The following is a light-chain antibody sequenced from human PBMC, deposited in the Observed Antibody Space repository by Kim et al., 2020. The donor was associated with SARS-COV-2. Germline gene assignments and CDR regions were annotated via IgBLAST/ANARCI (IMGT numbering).Light chain of an antibody. CDR2: DAS. CDR3: QQRANWAPIT. V-gene: IGKV3-11*01. CDR1: QSVSSY. Sequence: EIVLTQSPATLSLSPGDRATLSCRASQSVSSYLAWYQQRPGQAPRLLIYDASNRATGIPARFSGSGSGTDFTLTISSLEPEDFAVYYCQQRANWAPITFGQGTRLEIK. J-gene: IGKJ5*01.